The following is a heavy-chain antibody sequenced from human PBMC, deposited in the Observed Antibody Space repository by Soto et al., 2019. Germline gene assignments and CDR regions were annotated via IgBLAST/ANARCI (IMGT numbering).Heavy chain of an antibody. J-gene: IGHJ5*02. Sequence: PSETLSLTCTVSGGSIGSSSYYWGWIRQPPGKGLEWIGSIYYSGSTYYNPSLKSRVTISVDTSKNQFSRKLSSVTAADTAVYYCARQGRTPNWFDPWGQGTLVTVSS. CDR1: GGSIGSSSYY. CDR2: IYYSGST. D-gene: IGHD2-2*01. CDR3: ARQGRTPNWFDP. V-gene: IGHV4-39*01.